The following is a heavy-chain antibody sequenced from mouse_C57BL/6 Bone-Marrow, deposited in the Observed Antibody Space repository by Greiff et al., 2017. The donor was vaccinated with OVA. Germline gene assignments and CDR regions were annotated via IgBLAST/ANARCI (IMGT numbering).Heavy chain of an antibody. V-gene: IGHV1-81*01. CDR2: IYPRSGNT. Sequence: VQLQESGAELARPGASVKLSCKASGYTFTSYGISWVKQRTGPGLEWIGEIYPRSGNTYYNEKFKGKATLTADKSSSTAYMELRSLTSEDSAFYFCAREGLREYFDYWGQGTTLTVSS. CDR1: GYTFTSYG. CDR3: AREGLREYFDY. D-gene: IGHD2-4*01. J-gene: IGHJ2*01.